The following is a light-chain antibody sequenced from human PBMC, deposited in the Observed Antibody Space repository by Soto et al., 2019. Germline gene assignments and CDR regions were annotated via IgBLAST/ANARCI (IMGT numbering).Light chain of an antibody. CDR1: SSNIGAGYD. Sequence: QLVLTQPPSVSGAPGQRVTISCTGSSSNIGAGYDVHWYQQLPGTVPKLLIYGKYNRPSGVPDRFSGSKSGTSASLAITGLQPEDEGDYYCQSYDSSLSAWVFGGGTKLTVL. J-gene: IGLJ3*02. CDR2: GKY. CDR3: QSYDSSLSAWV. V-gene: IGLV1-40*01.